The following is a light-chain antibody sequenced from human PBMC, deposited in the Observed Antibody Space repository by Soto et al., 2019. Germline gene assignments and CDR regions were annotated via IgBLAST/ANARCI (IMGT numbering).Light chain of an antibody. CDR3: QQYNDWWT. Sequence: EIVMTQSLATLSVSPGDTATLSCRASQSVGSNLAWYQHKPGQAPRLLIYGASTRATGIPARFTGSGSGTEFTLTISNLQSEDFAVYYCQQYNDWWTFGQGPEVEIK. V-gene: IGKV3-15*01. CDR2: GAS. J-gene: IGKJ1*01. CDR1: QSVGSN.